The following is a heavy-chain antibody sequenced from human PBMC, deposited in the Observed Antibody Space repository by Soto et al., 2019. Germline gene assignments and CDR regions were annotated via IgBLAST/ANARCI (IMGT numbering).Heavy chain of an antibody. CDR3: ATSRPWGELRAGWFDP. V-gene: IGHV4-39*01. J-gene: IGHJ5*02. CDR1: GGSISSSSYY. Sequence: QLQLQESGPGLVKPSETLSLPCTVSGGSISSSSYYWDWIRQPPGKVLEWIGSIYYSGSTSYNPSLKSRVTISVDTSMNQFSLKLSSVTAADTAVYFCATSRPWGELRAGWFDPWGQGTLVTVSS. D-gene: IGHD3-16*01. CDR2: IYYSGST.